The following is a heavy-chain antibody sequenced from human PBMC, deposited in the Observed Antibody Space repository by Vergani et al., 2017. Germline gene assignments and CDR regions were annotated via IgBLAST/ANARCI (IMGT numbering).Heavy chain of an antibody. Sequence: QLQLQESGSGLVKPSQTLSLTCAVSGGSISSGGYSWSWIRQPPGKGLEWIGYIYHSGSTYYKPSLKSRVTISVDRSKNQFSLKLSAVTAADTAVYCGASTLDTAILDYWGQGTLVTVSS. CDR1: GGSISSGGYS. D-gene: IGHD5-18*01. J-gene: IGHJ4*02. CDR2: IYHSGST. CDR3: ASTLDTAILDY. V-gene: IGHV4-30-2*01.